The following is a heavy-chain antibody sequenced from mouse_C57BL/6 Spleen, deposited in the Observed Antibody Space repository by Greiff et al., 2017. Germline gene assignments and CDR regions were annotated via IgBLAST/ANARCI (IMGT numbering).Heavy chain of an antibody. Sequence: EVKLVESGGGLVQSGRSLRLSCATYGFTFRDFYIEWVRQAPGKGLALIAASRNKANDYTTEYSASVKGRFIVSRDTSQRILYLQMNALRAEDTAIDYCARDANYDRTETGYFDVWGTGDTVTVS. J-gene: IGHJ1*03. D-gene: IGHD2-4*01. CDR2: SRNKANDYTT. V-gene: IGHV7-1*01. CDR1: GFTFRDFY. CDR3: ARDANYDRTETGYFDV.